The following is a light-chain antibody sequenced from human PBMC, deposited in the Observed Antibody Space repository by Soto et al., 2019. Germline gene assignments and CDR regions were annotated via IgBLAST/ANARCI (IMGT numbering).Light chain of an antibody. V-gene: IGKV1-5*03. Sequence: IRMTQSPSSLSASTGDRVTITCRASQTISSWLAWYQQKPGKAPKLLIYKASTLKSGVPSRFSGSGSGTEFTLTISSLQPDDFATYYCQHYNSYSEAFGQGTKVDIK. J-gene: IGKJ1*01. CDR3: QHYNSYSEA. CDR1: QTISSW. CDR2: KAS.